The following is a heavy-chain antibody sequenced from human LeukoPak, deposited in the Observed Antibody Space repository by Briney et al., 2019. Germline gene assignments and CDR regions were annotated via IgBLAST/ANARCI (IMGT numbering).Heavy chain of an antibody. Sequence: PSETLSLTCTVSGGSISSSSYYWGWIRQPPGKGLEWIGSIYYSGNTYYNPSLKSRVTISVDTSKNHISLKVSSVTAADTAVYYCARHEPGDGSGWGFFDYWGQGTLVTVSS. CDR2: IYYSGNT. CDR1: GGSISSSSYY. J-gene: IGHJ4*02. CDR3: ARHEPGDGSGWGFFDY. V-gene: IGHV4-39*01. D-gene: IGHD6-19*01.